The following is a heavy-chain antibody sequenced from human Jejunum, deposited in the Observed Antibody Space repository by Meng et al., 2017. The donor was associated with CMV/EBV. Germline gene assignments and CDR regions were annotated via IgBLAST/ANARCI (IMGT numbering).Heavy chain of an antibody. V-gene: IGHV3-30-3*01. CDR2: ISYDGTNK. CDR1: GLTSIRYT. CDR3: TSDYGGCDT. J-gene: IGHJ5*02. Sequence: GRLVGLGGGVVRPGGCLRLSCPASGLTSIRYTLHWVRQAPGQGLEWLAIISYDGTNKYYADSLQGRFNISRDNSKNTAFLKMNSLRPDATGVYYCTSDYGGCDTWGQGTLVTVSS. D-gene: IGHD4/OR15-4a*01.